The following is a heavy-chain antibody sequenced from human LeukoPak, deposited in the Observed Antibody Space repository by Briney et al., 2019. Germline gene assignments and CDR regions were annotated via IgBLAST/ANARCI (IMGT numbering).Heavy chain of an antibody. V-gene: IGHV1-2*02. CDR3: ARDSGHAENPDH. Sequence: GASVKVSCKASGYTFTSYDINWVRQATGQGLEWMGWINPNSGGTNYAQKFQGRVTMTRDTSISTAYMELSRLRSDDTAVYYCARDSGHAENPDHWGQGTLVTVSS. J-gene: IGHJ4*02. CDR2: INPNSGGT. CDR1: GYTFTSYD. D-gene: IGHD5-12*01.